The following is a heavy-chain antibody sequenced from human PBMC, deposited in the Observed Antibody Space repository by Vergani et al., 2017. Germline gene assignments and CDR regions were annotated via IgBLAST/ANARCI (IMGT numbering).Heavy chain of an antibody. V-gene: IGHV4-34*01. CDR3: ARVDRYIRSGHFDY. Sequence: QVQLQQWGAGLLKPSETLSLTCAVYGGSFSGYYWSWIRQPPGKGLEWIGEINHSGSTNYNPSLKSRVTISVDTSKNQFSLKLSSGTAADTAVYYCARVDRYIRSGHFDYWGQGTLVTVSS. D-gene: IGHD3-10*01. J-gene: IGHJ4*02. CDR2: INHSGST. CDR1: GGSFSGYY.